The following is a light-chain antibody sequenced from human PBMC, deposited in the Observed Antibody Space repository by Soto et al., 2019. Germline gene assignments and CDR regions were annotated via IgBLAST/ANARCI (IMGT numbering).Light chain of an antibody. CDR3: QQRSNWPPFT. Sequence: EVVLTQSPATLYLSPGERATLSCRASQSVSTYLAWYQQKPGQAPRLLIYDASNRATGIPARFSGSGSGTDLTLTISSLEPEDFAVYYCQQRSNWPPFTFGPGTRVEIK. CDR2: DAS. CDR1: QSVSTY. V-gene: IGKV3-11*01. J-gene: IGKJ3*01.